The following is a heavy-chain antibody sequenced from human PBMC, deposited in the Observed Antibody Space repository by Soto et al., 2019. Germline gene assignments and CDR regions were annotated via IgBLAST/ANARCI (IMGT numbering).Heavy chain of an antibody. J-gene: IGHJ4*02. CDR1: GGSISSGDYY. CDR3: AREAAGTLYYFDY. CDR2: IYYSGST. V-gene: IGHV4-30-4*01. Sequence: QVQLQESGPGLVKPSQTLSLTCTVSGGSISSGDYYWSWIRQPPGKGLEWIGYIYYSGSTYYNPSLKSRVTISVDTSKNQSALKLSSVTAADTAVYYCAREAAGTLYYFDYWGQGTLVTVSS. D-gene: IGHD6-13*01.